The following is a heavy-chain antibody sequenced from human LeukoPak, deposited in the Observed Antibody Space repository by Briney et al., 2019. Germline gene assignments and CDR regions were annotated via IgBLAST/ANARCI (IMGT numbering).Heavy chain of an antibody. CDR1: GYSITSSSW. CDR2: IYFSGST. V-gene: IGHV4-28*01. CDR3: ARVHVSGGAIRYWYFDL. D-gene: IGHD3-10*01. J-gene: IGHJ2*01. Sequence: SETLSLTCAVSGYSITSSSWWGWIRQPPGKGLEWIGYIYFSGSTYYNPSLKSRVTISVDTSKNQVSLRLSSVTAADTAVYYCARVHVSGGAIRYWYFDLWGRGTLVTVSS.